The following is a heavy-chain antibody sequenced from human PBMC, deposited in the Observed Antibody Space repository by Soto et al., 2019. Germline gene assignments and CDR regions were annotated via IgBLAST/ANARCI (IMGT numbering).Heavy chain of an antibody. V-gene: IGHV1-69*01. D-gene: IGHD3-22*01. CDR3: AREETYYYDSSGYRNWFDP. CDR2: IIPIFGTA. Sequence: QVQLVQSGAEVKKPGSSVKVSCKASGGTFSSYAISWVRQAPGQGLEWMGGIIPIFGTANYAQTFQGRVTITADESRSTADVELSSLRSEDTAVYYCAREETYYYDSSGYRNWFDPWGQGTLVTVSS. CDR1: GGTFSSYA. J-gene: IGHJ5*02.